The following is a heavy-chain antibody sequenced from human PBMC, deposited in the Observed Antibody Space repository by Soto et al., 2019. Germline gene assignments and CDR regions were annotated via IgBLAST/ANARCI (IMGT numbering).Heavy chain of an antibody. V-gene: IGHV6-1*01. CDR2: TYYRSKWYY. D-gene: IGHD1-26*01. J-gene: IGHJ4*01. Sequence: SHTLSLTCAMTGVSVSSNSAGLSWVRQSPSRGLEWLGRTYYRSKWYYEYAVSVRGRITINPDTSKNQYSLQLNSVTPEDTAVYFCARGEQYSGRIFDYWGQGTLVTVSS. CDR1: GVSVSSNSAG. CDR3: ARGEQYSGRIFDY.